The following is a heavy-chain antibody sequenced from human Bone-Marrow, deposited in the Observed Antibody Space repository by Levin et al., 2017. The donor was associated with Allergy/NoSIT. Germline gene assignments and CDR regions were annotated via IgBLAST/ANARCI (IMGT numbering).Heavy chain of an antibody. V-gene: IGHV3-48*03. CDR3: ARQLGNFWSGYNYFDY. CDR1: GFTFSSYG. Sequence: GGSLRLSCAASGFTFSSYGMNWVRQAPGKGLEWVSYISSSGSTIYYADSVKGRFTISRDNAKNSLYLQMNSLRAEDTAVYYCARQLGNFWSGYNYFDYWGQGTLVTVSS. J-gene: IGHJ4*02. D-gene: IGHD3-3*01. CDR2: ISSSGSTI.